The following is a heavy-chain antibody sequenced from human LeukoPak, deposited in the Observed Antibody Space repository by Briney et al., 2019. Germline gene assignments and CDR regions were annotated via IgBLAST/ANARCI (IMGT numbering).Heavy chain of an antibody. CDR1: GFTFSSYA. J-gene: IGHJ4*02. CDR2: ISYDGYTK. CDR3: AKDGYGDHTVDY. V-gene: IGHV3-30*18. Sequence: GRSLRLSCAASGFTFSSYAMHWVRQAPGKGLEWVAIISYDGYTKYYEDSVKGRFTISRDNSKNTLYLQMNSLRAEDTAVYYCAKDGYGDHTVDYWGQGTLVTVSS. D-gene: IGHD4-17*01.